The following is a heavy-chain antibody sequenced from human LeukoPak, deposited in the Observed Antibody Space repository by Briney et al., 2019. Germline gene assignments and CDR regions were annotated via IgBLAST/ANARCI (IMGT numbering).Heavy chain of an antibody. V-gene: IGHV4-34*09. D-gene: IGHD6-13*01. CDR1: GGSFSGYY. CDR2: IYYSGST. Sequence: SETLSLTCAVYGGSFSGYYWSWIRQPPGKGLEWIGYIYYSGSTYYNPSLKSRVTISVDTSKNQFSLKLSSVTAADTAVYYCAREGIAAAFDYWGQGTLVTVSS. CDR3: AREGIAAAFDY. J-gene: IGHJ4*02.